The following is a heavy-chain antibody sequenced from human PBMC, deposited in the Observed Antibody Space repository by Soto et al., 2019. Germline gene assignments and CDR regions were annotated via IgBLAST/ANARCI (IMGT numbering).Heavy chain of an antibody. J-gene: IGHJ3*02. D-gene: IGHD2-15*01. CDR1: GGSISSYY. CDR3: ARHRLGLGYCSGGSCYSVPDDAFDI. CDR2: IYYSGST. V-gene: IGHV4-59*08. Sequence: SETLSLTXTVSGGSISSYYWSWIRQPPGKGLEWIGYIYYSGSTNYNPSLKSRVTISVDTSKNQFSLKLSSVTAADTAVYYCARHRLGLGYCSGGSCYSVPDDAFDIWGQGTMVT.